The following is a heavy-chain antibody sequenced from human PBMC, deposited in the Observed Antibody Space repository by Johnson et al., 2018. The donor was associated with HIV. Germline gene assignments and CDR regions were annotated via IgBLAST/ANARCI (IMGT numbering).Heavy chain of an antibody. J-gene: IGHJ3*01. D-gene: IGHD1-1*01. CDR2: ISFDGSHK. CDR3: ANRPSGGYRLGAFDF. CDR1: GFTFSDYY. Sequence: QMLLVESGGGLVKPGGSLRLSCAASGFTFSDYYMSWIRQAPGKGLEWVAIISFDGSHKYYGDSVKGRFTISRDNSKNTIYLQMNSLRAEDTAVYYCANRPSGGYRLGAFDFWGQGTMVTVSS. V-gene: IGHV3-33*08.